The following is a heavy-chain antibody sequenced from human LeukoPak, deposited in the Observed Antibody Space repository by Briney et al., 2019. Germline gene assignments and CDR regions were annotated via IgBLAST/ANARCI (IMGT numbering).Heavy chain of an antibody. J-gene: IGHJ4*02. Sequence: PGGSLRLSCAASGFSFTDAWMSWVRQAPGKGLEWVSAISGSGGSTYYADSVKGRFTISRDNSKNTLYLQMNSLRAEDTAVYYCAKDSKRWLQIQIPDYWGQGTLVTVSS. V-gene: IGHV3-23*01. CDR1: GFSFTDAW. D-gene: IGHD5-24*01. CDR2: ISGSGGST. CDR3: AKDSKRWLQIQIPDY.